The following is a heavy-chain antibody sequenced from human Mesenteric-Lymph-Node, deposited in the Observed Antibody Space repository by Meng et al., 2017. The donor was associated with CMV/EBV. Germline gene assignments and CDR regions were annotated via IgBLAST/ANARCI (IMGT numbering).Heavy chain of an antibody. J-gene: IGHJ6*02. CDR1: EITVSINY. Sequence: GGSLRLSCAASEITVSINYMAWVRQAPGKGLEWVSGISGSGGSTYYADSVKGRFTISRDNSKNTLYLQMNSLRAEDTAIYYCAKAPADSHYYGMDVWGQGTTVTVSS. V-gene: IGHV3-23*01. CDR3: AKAPADSHYYGMDV. D-gene: IGHD3/OR15-3a*01. CDR2: ISGSGGST.